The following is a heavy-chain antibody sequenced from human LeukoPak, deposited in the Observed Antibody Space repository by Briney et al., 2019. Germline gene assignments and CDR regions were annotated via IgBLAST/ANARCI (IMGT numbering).Heavy chain of an antibody. CDR2: IIPIFGTA. V-gene: IGHV1-69*05. Sequence: ASVKVSCKASGGTFSSYAISWVRQAPGQGLEWMGGIIPIFGTANYAQKFQGRVTITTDESTSTGYMELSSLRSEDTAVYYCARAYSSSWYLGNDAFDIWGQGTMVTVSS. D-gene: IGHD6-13*01. CDR3: ARAYSSSWYLGNDAFDI. J-gene: IGHJ3*02. CDR1: GGTFSSYA.